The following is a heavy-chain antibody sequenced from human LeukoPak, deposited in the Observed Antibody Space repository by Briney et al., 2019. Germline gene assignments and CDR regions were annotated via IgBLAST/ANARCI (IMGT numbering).Heavy chain of an antibody. CDR3: AKDPRMTTVTKGDY. Sequence: GRSLRLSCAASGFTSSSYGMHWVRQAPGKGLEWVAVISYDGSNKYYADSVKGRFTISRDNSKNTLYLQMNSLRAEDTAVYYCAKDPRMTTVTKGDYWGQGTLVTVSS. J-gene: IGHJ4*02. CDR2: ISYDGSNK. D-gene: IGHD4-17*01. CDR1: GFTSSSYG. V-gene: IGHV3-30*18.